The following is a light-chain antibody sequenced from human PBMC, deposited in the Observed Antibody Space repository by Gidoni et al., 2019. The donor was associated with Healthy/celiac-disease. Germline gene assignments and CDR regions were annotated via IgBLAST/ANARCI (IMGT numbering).Light chain of an antibody. CDR2: DAS. CDR3: QQYDNLPFT. J-gene: IGKJ3*01. Sequence: DIQMTQSPSSLSASVGDRVTITCQASQDISNYLNCYQQKPGKAPKLLIYDASNLETGVPSRFSGSVSGTDFTFTISSLQPEDIATYYCQQYDNLPFTFGPGTKVDIK. V-gene: IGKV1-33*01. CDR1: QDISNY.